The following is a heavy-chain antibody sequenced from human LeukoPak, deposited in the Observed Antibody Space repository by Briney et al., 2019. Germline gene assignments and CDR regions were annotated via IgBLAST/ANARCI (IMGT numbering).Heavy chain of an antibody. Sequence: PSETLSLTCAVYGGSFSGYYWSWIRQPPGKGLEWIGEINHSGSTNYNPSLKSRVTISVDTSKNQFSPKLSSVTAADTAVYYCARGKYSSSGALDPWGQGTLVTVSS. J-gene: IGHJ5*02. D-gene: IGHD6-13*01. CDR3: ARGKYSSSGALDP. CDR1: GGSFSGYY. V-gene: IGHV4-34*01. CDR2: INHSGST.